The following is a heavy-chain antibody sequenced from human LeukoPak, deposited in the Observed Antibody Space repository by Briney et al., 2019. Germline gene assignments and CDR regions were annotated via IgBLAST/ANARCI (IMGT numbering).Heavy chain of an antibody. CDR2: IKQDGSEK. Sequence: GGSLRLSCAASGFTFSRYWISWVRQAPGKGLEWVANIKQDGSEKYYVDSVKGRFTISRDNAKNSLYLQMNSLRGEDTAVYYCVRVSCTNGVCHGFDYWGQGTLVTVSS. CDR1: GFTFSRYW. D-gene: IGHD2-8*01. J-gene: IGHJ4*02. V-gene: IGHV3-7*01. CDR3: VRVSCTNGVCHGFDY.